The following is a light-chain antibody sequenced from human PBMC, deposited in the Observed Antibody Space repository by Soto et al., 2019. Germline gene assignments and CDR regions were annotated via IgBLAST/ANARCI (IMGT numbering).Light chain of an antibody. CDR2: AAS. CDR3: QQSYSTLYT. CDR1: QSSSSY. Sequence: DIQMTQSPSSLSASVGDTVTITCRASQSSSSYLNWYQQKPGKAPKLLIYAASSLQSGVPSRFSGSGSGTDFTLTISRLQPEDFATYYCQQSYSTLYTFGQGTKLESK. J-gene: IGKJ2*01. V-gene: IGKV1-39*01.